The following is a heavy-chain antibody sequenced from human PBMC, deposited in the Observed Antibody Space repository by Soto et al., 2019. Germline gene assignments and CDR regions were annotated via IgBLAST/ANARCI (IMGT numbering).Heavy chain of an antibody. Sequence: PWETLSVTCTVSGGSVSSGSYYWSWIRQPPGKGLEWIGYIYYSGSTNYNPSLKSRVTISVDTSKNQFSLKLSSVTAADTAVYYCARAQGRYVWGSYRSGMDVWGQGTTVTVSS. CDR1: GGSVSSGSYY. CDR2: IYYSGST. J-gene: IGHJ6*02. CDR3: ARAQGRYVWGSYRSGMDV. V-gene: IGHV4-61*01. D-gene: IGHD3-16*02.